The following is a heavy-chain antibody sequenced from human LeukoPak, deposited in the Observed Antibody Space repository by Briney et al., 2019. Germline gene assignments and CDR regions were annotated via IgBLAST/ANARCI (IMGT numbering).Heavy chain of an antibody. CDR2: IYHSGST. CDR1: GYSISSGYY. D-gene: IGHD3-10*01. J-gene: IGHJ4*02. Sequence: SETLSLTCTVSGYSISSGYYWGWIRPPPGKGLEWIGSIYHSGSTYYNPSLKSRVTISVDTSKNQFSLKLSSVTAADTAVYYCARARYYYGSGSHFDYWGQGTLVTASS. V-gene: IGHV4-38-2*02. CDR3: ARARYYYGSGSHFDY.